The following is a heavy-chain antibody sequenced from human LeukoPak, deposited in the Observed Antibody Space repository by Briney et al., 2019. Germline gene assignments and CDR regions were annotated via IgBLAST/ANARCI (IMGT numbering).Heavy chain of an antibody. CDR2: ISSSSSTI. D-gene: IGHD1-26*01. CDR3: ARVVWGWELHN. Sequence: PGGSLRLSCAASGFTFSSYSMNWVRQAPGKGLEWVSYISSSSSTIYYADSVKGRFTISRDNAKNSLYLQMSSLRDEDTAVYYCARVVWGWELHNWGQGTLVTVSS. CDR1: GFTFSSYS. J-gene: IGHJ4*02. V-gene: IGHV3-48*02.